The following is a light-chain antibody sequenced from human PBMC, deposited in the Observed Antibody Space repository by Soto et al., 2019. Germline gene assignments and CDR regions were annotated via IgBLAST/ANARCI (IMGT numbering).Light chain of an antibody. Sequence: EIVLTQSPATLSVSPVERATLSCRASQSVSSRLAWYQHKPGQAPRLLISGASSRATGIPDRFSGSGSGTDFTLTISRLEPEDFALYYCQQYGGSPITFGQGTRLQIK. CDR1: QSVSSR. V-gene: IGKV3-20*01. CDR3: QQYGGSPIT. J-gene: IGKJ5*01. CDR2: GAS.